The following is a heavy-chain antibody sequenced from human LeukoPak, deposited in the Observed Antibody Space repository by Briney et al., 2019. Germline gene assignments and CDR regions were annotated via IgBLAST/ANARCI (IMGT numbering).Heavy chain of an antibody. CDR2: INPNSGGT. J-gene: IGHJ4*02. D-gene: IGHD5-18*01. CDR3: ARAEQVGYSYGQYYFDY. CDR1: GYTFTGYY. V-gene: IGHV1-2*02. Sequence: ASVKVSCKASGYTFTGYYMHWVRQAPGQGLEWMGWINPNSGGTNYAQKFQGRVTMTRDMSTSTVYMELSSLRSEDTAVYYCARAEQVGYSYGQYYFDYWGQGTLVTVSS.